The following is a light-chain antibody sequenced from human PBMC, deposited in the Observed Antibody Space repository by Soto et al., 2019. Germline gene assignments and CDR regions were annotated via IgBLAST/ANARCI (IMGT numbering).Light chain of an antibody. Sequence: EIVLTQSPGTLSLSPGGRATLSCRASQSVSRNYVAWYQQKPGQAPRLLIYGASSRATGIPDRFSGSGSGTDFTLTISRLEPEDFAVYYCQQYVTSLTFGGGTKVDIK. CDR2: GAS. CDR1: QSVSRNY. CDR3: QQYVTSLT. J-gene: IGKJ4*01. V-gene: IGKV3-20*01.